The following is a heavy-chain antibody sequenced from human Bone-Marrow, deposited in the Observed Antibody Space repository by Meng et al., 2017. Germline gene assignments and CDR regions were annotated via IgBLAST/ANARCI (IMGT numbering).Heavy chain of an antibody. CDR1: GYTFTSYD. V-gene: IGHV1-8*01. D-gene: IGHD1-26*01. CDR3: ARGGWWELRWGQYYFDY. Sequence: ASVKVSCKASGYTFTSYDINWVRQATGQGLEWMGWMNPNSGNTGYAQKFQGRVTMTRNTSISTAYMELSSLGSEDTAVYYCARGGWWELRWGQYYFDYWGQGTLVTVSS. J-gene: IGHJ4*02. CDR2: MNPNSGNT.